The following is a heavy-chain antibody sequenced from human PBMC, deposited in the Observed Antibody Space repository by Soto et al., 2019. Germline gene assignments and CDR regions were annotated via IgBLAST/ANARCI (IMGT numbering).Heavy chain of an antibody. V-gene: IGHV4-39*01. J-gene: IGHJ4*02. CDR1: GGSIDSSDFC. Sequence: QLQLQESGPGLVKPSETLSLTCSFSGGSIDSSDFCWVWVRQAPGEGLEWFGSTYYRRDIYYTSSLRSRVTLSVDTAKNQFSLRLSSVTAADTAVYYCARHAHCAPLDDWGQGALVTGSS. CDR3: ARHAHCAPLDD. D-gene: IGHD2-21*01. CDR2: TYYRRDI.